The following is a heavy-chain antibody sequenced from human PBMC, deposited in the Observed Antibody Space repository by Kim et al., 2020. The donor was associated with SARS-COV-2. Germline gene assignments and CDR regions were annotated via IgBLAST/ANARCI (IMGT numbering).Heavy chain of an antibody. J-gene: IGHJ4*02. CDR1: GGSFSGYY. V-gene: IGHV4-34*01. CDR2: INHSGST. D-gene: IGHD3-9*01. CDR3: ARATRVYYDILTGYYNVRFYFDY. Sequence: SETLSLTCAVYGGSFSGYYWSWIRQPPGKGLEWIGEINHSGSTNYNPSLKSRVTISVDTSKNQFSLKLSSVTAADTAVYYCARATRVYYDILTGYYNVRFYFDYWGQGTLVTVSS.